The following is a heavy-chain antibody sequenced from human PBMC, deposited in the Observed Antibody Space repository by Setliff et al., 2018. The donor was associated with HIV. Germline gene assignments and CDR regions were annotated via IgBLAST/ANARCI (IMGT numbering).Heavy chain of an antibody. CDR2: IYYSGST. J-gene: IGHJ4*02. Sequence: SETLSLTCTVSGGSVSDYFWNWIRQPPGKGLEWIGYIYYSGSTNYNPSLESRLSISVDTSKNQFSLRLSSVTAADTAVYYCARGHTWNYYGGDYFDYWGQGSLVTVSS. CDR1: GGSVSDYF. V-gene: IGHV4-59*02. CDR3: ARGHTWNYYGGDYFDY. D-gene: IGHD1-7*01.